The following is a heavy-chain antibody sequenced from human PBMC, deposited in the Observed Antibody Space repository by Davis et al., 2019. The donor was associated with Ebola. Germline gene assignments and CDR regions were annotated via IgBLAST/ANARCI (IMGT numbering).Heavy chain of an antibody. CDR2: IIPIFGTA. CDR3: ARISVGGTVASYYYYYGMDV. Sequence: SVKVSCKASGYTFTSYAMHWVRQAPGQGLEWMGGIIPIFGTANYAQNLQGRVTITADESTSTAYMELSSLGSEDTAVYYCARISVGGTVASYYYYYGMDVWGQGTTVTVSS. CDR1: GYTFTSYA. D-gene: IGHD1-26*01. J-gene: IGHJ6*02. V-gene: IGHV1-69*13.